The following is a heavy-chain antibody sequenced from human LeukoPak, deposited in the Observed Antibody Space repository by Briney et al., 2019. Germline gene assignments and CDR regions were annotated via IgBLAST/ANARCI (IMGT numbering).Heavy chain of an antibody. J-gene: IGHJ5*02. CDR2: IIWNSGSI. Sequence: GRSLRLSCAASGFTFDDYAMHWVRQAPGKGLEWVSGIIWNSGSIGYADSVKGRFTISRENAKNSLYLQMNSLRAEDTALYYCAKALSPSVAGPDNGFDPWGQGTLVTVSS. CDR1: GFTFDDYA. CDR3: AKALSPSVAGPDNGFDP. V-gene: IGHV3-9*01. D-gene: IGHD6-19*01.